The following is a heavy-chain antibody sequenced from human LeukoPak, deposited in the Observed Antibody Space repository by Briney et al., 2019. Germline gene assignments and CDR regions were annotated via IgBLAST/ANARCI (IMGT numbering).Heavy chain of an antibody. Sequence: SVKVSCKASGGTFSSYAISWVRQAPGQGLEWMGGIIPIFGTANYAQKFQGRVTTTTDESTSTAYMELSSLRSEDTAVYYCARDNPSGSGWTHDAFDIWGQGTMVTVSS. CDR1: GGTFSSYA. D-gene: IGHD6-19*01. CDR3: ARDNPSGSGWTHDAFDI. J-gene: IGHJ3*02. CDR2: IIPIFGTA. V-gene: IGHV1-69*05.